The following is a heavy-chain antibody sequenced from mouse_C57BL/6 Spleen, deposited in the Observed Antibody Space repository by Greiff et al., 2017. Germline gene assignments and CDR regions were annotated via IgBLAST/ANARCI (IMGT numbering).Heavy chain of an antibody. D-gene: IGHD1-1*01. CDR2: ISDGGSYT. CDR1: GFTFSSYA. J-gene: IGHJ1*03. CDR3: ARGGEYYYGSSPLYWYLDV. Sequence: EVQGVESGGGLVKPGGSLKLSCAASGFTFSSYAMSWVRQTPEKRLEWVATISDGGSYTYYPDNVKGRFTISRDNAKNNLYLQMSHLKSEDTAMYYGARGGEYYYGSSPLYWYLDVWGTGTTVTVSS. V-gene: IGHV5-4*01.